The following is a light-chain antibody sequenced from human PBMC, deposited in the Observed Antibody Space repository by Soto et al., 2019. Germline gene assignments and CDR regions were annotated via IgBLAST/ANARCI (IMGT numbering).Light chain of an antibody. CDR1: QSIKSSY. V-gene: IGKV3-20*01. CDR3: QQYGSSPPNT. J-gene: IGKJ2*01. Sequence: IVLTQSPGTLSLSPGERATLSCRASQSIKSSYLAWYQQKPGQAPWLLIYDTSSRATGIPDRFSGSGSGTDFTLTISRLEPEDFAIYYCQQYGSSPPNTFGQGTKLEIK. CDR2: DTS.